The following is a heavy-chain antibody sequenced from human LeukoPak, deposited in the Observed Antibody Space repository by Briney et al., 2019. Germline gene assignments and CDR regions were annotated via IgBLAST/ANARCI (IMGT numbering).Heavy chain of an antibody. CDR3: AKDPYCSSTSCWGDYYYYYMDV. CDR1: GFTFSSYG. D-gene: IGHD2-2*01. Sequence: GGSLRLSCAASGFTFSSYGMHWVRQAPGKGLEWVAFIRYDGSNKYYADSVKGRFTISRDNSKNTLYLQMNSLRAEDTAVYYCAKDPYCSSTSCWGDYYYYYMDVWGKGTTVTVSS. V-gene: IGHV3-30*02. CDR2: IRYDGSNK. J-gene: IGHJ6*03.